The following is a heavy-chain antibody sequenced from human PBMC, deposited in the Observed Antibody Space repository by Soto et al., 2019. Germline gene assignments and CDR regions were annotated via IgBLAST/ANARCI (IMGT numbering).Heavy chain of an antibody. J-gene: IGHJ4*02. Sequence: SLTCTVPGGSISGGGYYLYWIRQHPWKGLVWLGYIYYSGSAYCNPSLKSRVTKSVDTSKNQYAMKLSSVTAADTSVYYCARERYYDSSAEPVYWGQGTLVTVSS. V-gene: IGHV4-31*03. CDR2: IYYSGSA. CDR1: GGSISGGGYY. D-gene: IGHD3-22*01. CDR3: ARERYYDSSAEPVY.